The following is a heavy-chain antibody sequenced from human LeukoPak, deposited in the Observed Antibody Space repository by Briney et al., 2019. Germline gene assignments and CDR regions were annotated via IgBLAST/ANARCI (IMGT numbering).Heavy chain of an antibody. CDR2: IYYSGST. Sequence: SETLSLTCTVSGGSISSYYWSWIRQPPGKGLEWIGCIYYSGSTNYNPSLKSRVTISVDTSKNQFSLKLSSVTAADTAVYYCARAPYGDYCDYWGQGTLVTVSS. V-gene: IGHV4-59*01. CDR3: ARAPYGDYCDY. D-gene: IGHD4-17*01. J-gene: IGHJ4*02. CDR1: GGSISSYY.